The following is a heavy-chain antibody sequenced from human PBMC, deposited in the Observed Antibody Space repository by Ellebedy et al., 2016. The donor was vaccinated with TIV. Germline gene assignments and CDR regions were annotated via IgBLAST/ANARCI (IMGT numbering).Heavy chain of an antibody. CDR2: ISAYNGNT. D-gene: IGHD3-9*01. J-gene: IGHJ6*03. CDR3: ARDMGYFDWLSDNLRNYYYYYMDV. Sequence: ASVKVSCKASGYTLTSYGISWVRQAPGQGLEWMGWISAYNGNTNYAQKLQGRVTMTTDTSTSTAYMELRSLRSDDTAVYYCARDMGYFDWLSDNLRNYYYYYMDVWGKGTTVTVSS. CDR1: GYTLTSYG. V-gene: IGHV1-18*01.